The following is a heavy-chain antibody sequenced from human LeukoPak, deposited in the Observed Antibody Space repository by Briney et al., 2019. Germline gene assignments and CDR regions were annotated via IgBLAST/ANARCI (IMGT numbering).Heavy chain of an antibody. CDR2: IYYRGST. CDR3: ARASISIAGPFDY. CDR1: GGSISSYY. V-gene: IGHV4-59*01. D-gene: IGHD6-13*01. Sequence: SETLSLTCTVSGGSISSYYWSWIRQPPGKGLEWIGYIYYRGSTSYNPSLNSRVTISVDTSKNQFSLRLSSVTTADTAVYYWARASISIAGPFDYWGQGTLVSVSS. J-gene: IGHJ4*02.